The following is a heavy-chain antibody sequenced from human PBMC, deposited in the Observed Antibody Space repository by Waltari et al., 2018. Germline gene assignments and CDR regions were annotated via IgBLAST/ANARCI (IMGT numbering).Heavy chain of an antibody. D-gene: IGHD2-21*01. V-gene: IGHV3-21*06. CDR3: ARGPMVVAPTLVDN. Sequence: LLESGGDRVKPGGSLSRSCYVLGRIFNESHMIWVPQAPGQGLEGVASVSGRSSYIFYGDSVKGRFLISRDNSQNSLYLQMTRLRAGDTGVYYCARGPMVVAPTLVDNWGQGTLVTVSS. J-gene: IGHJ4*02. CDR1: GRIFNESH. CDR2: VSGRSSYI.